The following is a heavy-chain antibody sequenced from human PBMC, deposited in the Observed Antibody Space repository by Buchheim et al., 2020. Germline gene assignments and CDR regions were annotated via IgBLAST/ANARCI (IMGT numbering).Heavy chain of an antibody. CDR2: ISGSGGST. V-gene: IGHV3-23*01. J-gene: IGHJ6*02. D-gene: IGHD3-22*01. Sequence: EVQLLESGGDLVQPGGSLRLSCAASGFTFSSYAMSWVRQAPGKGLEWVSAISGSGGSTYYADSVKGRFTISRDNSKNTLYLQMNSLRAEDTAVYYCAKWSITMIVMGGGYGMDVWGQGTT. CDR3: AKWSITMIVMGGGYGMDV. CDR1: GFTFSSYA.